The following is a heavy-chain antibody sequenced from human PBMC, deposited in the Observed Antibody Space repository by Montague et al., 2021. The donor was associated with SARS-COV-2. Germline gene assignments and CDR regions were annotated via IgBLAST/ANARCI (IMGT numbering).Heavy chain of an antibody. Sequence: SLRLSCAASGFTFSSYDMHWVRQATGKGLEWVSAIGTAGDTYYPGSVKGRFTISRENAKNSLYLQMNSLRAGDTAVYYCARGETYYYGSGSYFNLRYYYGTDVWGRGTTVTVSS. J-gene: IGHJ6*02. CDR3: ARGETYYYGSGSYFNLRYYYGTDV. D-gene: IGHD3-10*01. CDR2: IGTAGDT. V-gene: IGHV3-13*04. CDR1: GFTFSSYD.